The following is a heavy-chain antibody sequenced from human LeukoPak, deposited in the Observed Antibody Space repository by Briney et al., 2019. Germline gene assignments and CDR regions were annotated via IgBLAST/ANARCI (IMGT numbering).Heavy chain of an antibody. D-gene: IGHD6-19*01. CDR2: ISGSTGYI. V-gene: IGHV3-21*01. CDR1: GFTFSHYN. CDR3: ARDRSSDWHFDF. J-gene: IGHJ4*02. Sequence: GGSLRLSCAASGFTFSHYNMNWVRQAPGKGLEWVSSISGSTGYIYYADSAKGRFTISRDNAKNSLFLQMSSLRAEDTAVYYCARDRSSDWHFDFWGPGTPVTVSS.